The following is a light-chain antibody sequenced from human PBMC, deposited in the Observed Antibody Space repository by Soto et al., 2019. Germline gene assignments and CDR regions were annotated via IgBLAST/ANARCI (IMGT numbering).Light chain of an antibody. J-gene: IGKJ4*01. CDR2: DAS. CDR3: QQRSNWPPFT. Sequence: EIVLTQSPATLSLSPGERATLSCRASQSVSSYLAWYQQKPGQAPRLLIYDASNRATGIPPRFSGSGSGTSFTLTISSLEPEDFAVYYCQQRSNWPPFTFGGGTKVEIK. V-gene: IGKV3-11*01. CDR1: QSVSSY.